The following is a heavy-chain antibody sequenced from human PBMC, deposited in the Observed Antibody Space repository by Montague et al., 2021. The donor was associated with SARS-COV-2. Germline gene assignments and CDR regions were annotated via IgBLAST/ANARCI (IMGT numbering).Heavy chain of an antibody. CDR3: ARGSRQWLVRPPHYYYFDY. V-gene: IGHV4-34*01. CDR2: ST. Sequence: STNKNPSLKSRVTISVDTSKNQFSLKLSSVTAADTAVYYCARGSRQWLVRPPHYYYFDYWGQGTLVTVSS. D-gene: IGHD6-19*01. J-gene: IGHJ4*02.